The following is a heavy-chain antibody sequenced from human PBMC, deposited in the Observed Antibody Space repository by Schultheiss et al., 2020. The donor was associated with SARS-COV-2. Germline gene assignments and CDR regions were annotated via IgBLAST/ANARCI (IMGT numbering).Heavy chain of an antibody. Sequence: ASVKVSCKASGYTFTGYYMHWVRQAPGQGLEWMGIINPNSGGTDYAQKFQGWVSMTRDTSITTAYMELSRLRSDDTAVYYCARGSGYGDYVEGGYFDYWGQGTLVTVSS. V-gene: IGHV1-2*04. J-gene: IGHJ4*02. CDR3: ARGSGYGDYVEGGYFDY. D-gene: IGHD4-17*01. CDR2: INPNSGGT. CDR1: GYTFTGYY.